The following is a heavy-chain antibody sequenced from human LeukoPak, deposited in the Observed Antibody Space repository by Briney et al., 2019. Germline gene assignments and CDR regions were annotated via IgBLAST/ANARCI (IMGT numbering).Heavy chain of an antibody. Sequence: SVKVSCTASGGTLSYSAISWVRQAPGQGLEWMGGTIPIFGAAHYAQKFQGRVTITADESTNTAYMELSSLRSEDTAVYYCARGSSLGVAPDWGQGTLVTVSS. CDR3: ARGSSLGVAPD. J-gene: IGHJ4*02. D-gene: IGHD3-3*01. CDR2: TIPIFGAA. CDR1: GGTLSYSA. V-gene: IGHV1-69*13.